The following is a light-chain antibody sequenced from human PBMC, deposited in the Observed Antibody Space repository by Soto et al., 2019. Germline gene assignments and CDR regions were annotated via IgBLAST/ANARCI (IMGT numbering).Light chain of an antibody. CDR1: QSVLYSPNNKNY. CDR3: QQYYSSPLT. CDR2: WPS. Sequence: IVMTQSPDSLAVSLGERATINCKSSQSVLYSPNNKNYLAWYQQKPGHPPKLVIYWPSTRESGVPDRFSGSGSGTDFTLTISSLQAEDVAAYYCQQYYSSPLTFGQGTRLEIK. J-gene: IGKJ5*01. V-gene: IGKV4-1*01.